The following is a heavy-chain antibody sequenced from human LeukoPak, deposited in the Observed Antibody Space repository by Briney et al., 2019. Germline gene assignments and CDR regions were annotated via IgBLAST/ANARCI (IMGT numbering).Heavy chain of an antibody. CDR1: GFTFSSYS. V-gene: IGHV3-21*01. Sequence: ESGGSLRLSCAASGFTFSSYSMNWVRQAPGKGLEWVSSISSSSSYIYYADSVKGRFTISRDNAKNSLYLQMNSLRAEDTAVYYCALPTQGSYFAPLDYWGQGTLVTVSS. J-gene: IGHJ4*02. CDR2: ISSSSSYI. D-gene: IGHD1-26*01. CDR3: ALPTQGSYFAPLDY.